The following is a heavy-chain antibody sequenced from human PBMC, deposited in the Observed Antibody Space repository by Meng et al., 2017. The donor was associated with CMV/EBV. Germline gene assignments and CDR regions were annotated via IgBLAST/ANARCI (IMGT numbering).Heavy chain of an antibody. D-gene: IGHD2-2*02. CDR1: GFTFSSYA. J-gene: IGHJ4*02. Sequence: GGSLRLSCAASGFTFSSYAMHWVRQAPGNGLEWVAVISYDGSNKYYADSVKGRFTISRDNSKNTLYLQMNSLRAEDTAVYYCARERVVPAARPGYFDYWGQGTLVTVSS. CDR3: ARERVVPAARPGYFDY. V-gene: IGHV3-30*04. CDR2: ISYDGSNK.